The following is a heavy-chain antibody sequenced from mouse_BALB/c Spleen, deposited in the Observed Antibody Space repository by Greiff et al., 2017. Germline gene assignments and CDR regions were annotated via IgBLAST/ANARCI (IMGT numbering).Heavy chain of an antibody. V-gene: IGHV7-3*02. J-gene: IGHJ3*01. CDR3: AREDDGYYPPFAY. Sequence: VQLQQSGGGLVQPGGSLRLSCATSGFTFTDYYMSWVRQPPGKALEWLGFIRNKANGYTTEYSASVKGRFTISRDNSQSILYLQMNTLRAEDSATDYCAREDDGYYPPFAYWGQGTLVTVSA. D-gene: IGHD2-3*01. CDR1: GFTFTDYY. CDR2: IRNKANGYTT.